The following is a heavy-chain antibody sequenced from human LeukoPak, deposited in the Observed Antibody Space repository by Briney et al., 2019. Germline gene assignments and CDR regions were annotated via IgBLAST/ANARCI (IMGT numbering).Heavy chain of an antibody. J-gene: IGHJ4*02. CDR1: GFTFSSYS. D-gene: IGHD2-15*01. V-gene: IGHV3-21*01. Sequence: GGSLRLSCAASGFTFSSYSMNWVRQAPGKGLEWGSSISSSSSYIYYADSVKGRFTISRDNAKNSLYLQMNSLRAEDTAVYYCARAYCSGGSCPSHFDYWGQGTLVTVSS. CDR2: ISSSSSYI. CDR3: ARAYCSGGSCPSHFDY.